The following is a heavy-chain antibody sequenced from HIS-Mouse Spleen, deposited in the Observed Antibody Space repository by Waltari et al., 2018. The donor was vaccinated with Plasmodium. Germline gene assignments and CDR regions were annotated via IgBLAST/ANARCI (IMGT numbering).Heavy chain of an antibody. CDR2: INHSGST. Sequence: QVQLQQWGAGLLKPSETLSPTCAVYGGSFRGYYCSWIRQPPGKGLEWIGEINHSGSTNYNPSLKSRVTISVDTSKNQFSLKLSSVTAADTAVYYCARGAVTTAFDYWGQGTLVTVSS. CDR3: ARGAVTTAFDY. CDR1: GGSFRGYY. D-gene: IGHD4-17*01. V-gene: IGHV4-34*01. J-gene: IGHJ4*02.